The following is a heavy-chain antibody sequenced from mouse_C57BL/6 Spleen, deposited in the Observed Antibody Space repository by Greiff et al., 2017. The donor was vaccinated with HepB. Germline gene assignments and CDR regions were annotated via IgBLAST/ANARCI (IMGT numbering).Heavy chain of an antibody. D-gene: IGHD2-5*01. CDR2: IYPGGGYT. CDR3: ARSNSNYDYYAMDY. CDR1: GYTFTNYW. Sequence: QVQLQQSGAELVRPGTSVKMSCKASGYTFTNYWIGWAKQRPGHGLEWIGDIYPGGGYTNYNEKFKGKATLTADKSSSTAYMQFSSLTSEDSAIYYCARSNSNYDYYAMDYWGQGTSVTVSS. V-gene: IGHV1-63*01. J-gene: IGHJ4*01.